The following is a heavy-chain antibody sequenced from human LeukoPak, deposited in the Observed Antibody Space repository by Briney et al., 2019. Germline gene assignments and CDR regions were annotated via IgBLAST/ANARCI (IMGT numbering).Heavy chain of an antibody. Sequence: GASVKVSCKASGYTFTNYAMNWVRQAPGQGLDWMGWINPNTGNPTYAQGFTGRFVFSLDTSVSTAYLRITSLKAEDTAVYYCARTYYDFWSGYHKFDYWGQGTLVTVSS. D-gene: IGHD3-3*01. CDR2: INPNTGNP. J-gene: IGHJ4*02. CDR1: GYTFTNYA. V-gene: IGHV7-4-1*02. CDR3: ARTYYDFWSGYHKFDY.